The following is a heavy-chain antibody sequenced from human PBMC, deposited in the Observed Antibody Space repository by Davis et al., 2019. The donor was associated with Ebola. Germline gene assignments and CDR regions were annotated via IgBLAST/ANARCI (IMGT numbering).Heavy chain of an antibody. Sequence: GESLKISCAASGFTFSSYGMHWVRQAPGKGLEWVAVIWYDGSNKYYADSVKGRFTISRDNSKNTLYLQMNSLRAEDTAVYYCAGNYRYYYYGMDVWGQGTTVTVSS. CDR1: GFTFSSYG. D-gene: IGHD1-7*01. V-gene: IGHV3-33*08. J-gene: IGHJ6*02. CDR3: AGNYRYYYYGMDV. CDR2: IWYDGSNK.